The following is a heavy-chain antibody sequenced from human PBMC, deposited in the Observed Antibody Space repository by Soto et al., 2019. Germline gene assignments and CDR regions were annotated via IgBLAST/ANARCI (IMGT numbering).Heavy chain of an antibody. D-gene: IGHD1-26*01. CDR1: GVSVSSNSVA. Sequence: PSQTLSLTCVISGVSVSSNSVAWNWIRQSPSRGLEWLGRTYYRSKWYNDYAVSVKSRITTNPDTSKNQFSLQLNSVTPEDTAVYYCARYVGASSYYFDYWGQGTLVTVSS. CDR2: TYYRSKWYN. CDR3: ARYVGASSYYFDY. V-gene: IGHV6-1*01. J-gene: IGHJ4*02.